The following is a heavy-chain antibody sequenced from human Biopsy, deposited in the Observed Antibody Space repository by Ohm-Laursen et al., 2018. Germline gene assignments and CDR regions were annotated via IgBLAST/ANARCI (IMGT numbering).Heavy chain of an antibody. D-gene: IGHD1-1*01. Sequence: TQTLPLTRAISGDSVSNKDAAWNWIRRSPSRGLEWLVRTYYRSQWHSDYAVFVRSRITIKSDTSRNQFSLQLNSVTPDDTAVYFCARETPTGIPFNWFDPWGQGTLVTVSS. V-gene: IGHV6-1*01. CDR1: GDSVSNKDAA. J-gene: IGHJ5*02. CDR3: ARETPTGIPFNWFDP. CDR2: TYYRSQWHS.